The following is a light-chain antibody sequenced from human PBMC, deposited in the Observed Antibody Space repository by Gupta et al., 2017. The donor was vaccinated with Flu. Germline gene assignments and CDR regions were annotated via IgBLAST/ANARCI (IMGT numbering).Light chain of an antibody. J-gene: IGLJ2*01. CDR2: NNT. CDR3: QSYDTDVAGRV. CDR1: RSNFGAGYA. Sequence: SVLTQPPSVSGALGQRVSISCTGGRSNFGAGYAVHWYRQLPGTVPKLLVSNNTNRSSGVPDRFSASKSGASAALAITGLQTEDEGYYYCQSYDTDVAGRVFGGGTKLTVL. V-gene: IGLV1-40*03.